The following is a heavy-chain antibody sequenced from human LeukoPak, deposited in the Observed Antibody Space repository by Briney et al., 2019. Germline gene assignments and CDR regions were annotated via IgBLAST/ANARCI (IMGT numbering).Heavy chain of an antibody. CDR1: GYTFTSYG. Sequence: VASVKVSCKASGYTFTSYGISWVRQAPGQGLEWMGRIIPILGIANYAQKFQGRVTITADKSTSTAYMELSSLRSEDTAVYYCARVSTVTTRTDYWGQGTLVTVSS. V-gene: IGHV1-69*04. J-gene: IGHJ4*02. CDR3: ARVSTVTTRTDY. D-gene: IGHD4-17*01. CDR2: IIPILGIA.